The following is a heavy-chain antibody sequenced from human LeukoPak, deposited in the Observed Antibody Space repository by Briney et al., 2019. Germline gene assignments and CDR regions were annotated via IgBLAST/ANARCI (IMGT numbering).Heavy chain of an antibody. CDR3: AREYLGYCSGGSCYMGGNWFDP. J-gene: IGHJ5*02. Sequence: GGSLRLSCAASGFTFSSYAMHWVRQAPGKGLEWVAGISYDGSNKYYADSVKGRFTISRDNSKNTLYLQMNSLRAEDTAVYYCAREYLGYCSGGSCYMGGNWFDPWGQGTLVTVSS. CDR1: GFTFSSYA. D-gene: IGHD2-15*01. V-gene: IGHV3-30*04. CDR2: ISYDGSNK.